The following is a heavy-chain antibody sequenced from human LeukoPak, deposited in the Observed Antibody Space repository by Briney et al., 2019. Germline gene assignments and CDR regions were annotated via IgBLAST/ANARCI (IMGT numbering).Heavy chain of an antibody. J-gene: IGHJ4*02. V-gene: IGHV1-18*01. CDR3: ARAGATLTTHFDI. CDR2: ISARDGNT. D-gene: IGHD4-17*01. CDR1: GYNFNIFG. Sequence: ASVKVSCKASGYNFNIFGISWVRQAPGQGLEWMGWISARDGNTEYAQNLQGRVTMTTDTSTSTAYMELNSLTSDDTAIYYCARAGATLTTHFDIWGQGTLVTISS.